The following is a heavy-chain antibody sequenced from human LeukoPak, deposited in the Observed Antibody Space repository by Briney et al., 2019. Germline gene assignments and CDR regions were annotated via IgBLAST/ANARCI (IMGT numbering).Heavy chain of an antibody. J-gene: IGHJ4*02. CDR3: AKGMHGSNSYSFDS. D-gene: IGHD5-24*01. CDR1: GYTLTELS. V-gene: IGHV1-24*01. CDR2: FDPEDGET. Sequence: GASVKVSCTVSGYTLTELSMHWVRQAPGKGLEWMGGFDPEDGETIYAQKFQGRVTMTEDTSTDTAYMELSSLRSEDTAVYYCAKGMHGSNSYSFDSWGQGTLVTVSS.